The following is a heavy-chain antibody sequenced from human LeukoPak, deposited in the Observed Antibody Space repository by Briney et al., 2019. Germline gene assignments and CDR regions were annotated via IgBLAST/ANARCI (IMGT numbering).Heavy chain of an antibody. V-gene: IGHV3-48*02. Sequence: GGSLRLSCAASGFTFSSYSMNWVRQAPGKGLEWVSYISSSSSTIYYADSVKGRFTISRDNAKNSLYLQMNSLRDEDTAVYYCARDQGVLLWFGELLSRPQRSDPWGQGTLVTVSS. CDR1: GFTFSSYS. D-gene: IGHD3-10*01. J-gene: IGHJ5*02. CDR3: ARDQGVLLWFGELLSRPQRSDP. CDR2: ISSSSSTI.